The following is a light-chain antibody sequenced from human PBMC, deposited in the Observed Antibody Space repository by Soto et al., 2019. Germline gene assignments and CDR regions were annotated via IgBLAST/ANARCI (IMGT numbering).Light chain of an antibody. CDR3: CSYAGTSTLL. V-gene: IGLV2-23*01. Sequence: QSALTQPASVSGSPGQSITISCTGTSSDVGTYNLVSWYQHHPSKAPKVMVYEGTKRPSGVSNRFSGSKSGNTASLTISGLQAEDEAYYFCCSYAGTSTLLFGGGTQLTVL. CDR2: EGT. J-gene: IGLJ3*02. CDR1: SSDVGTYNL.